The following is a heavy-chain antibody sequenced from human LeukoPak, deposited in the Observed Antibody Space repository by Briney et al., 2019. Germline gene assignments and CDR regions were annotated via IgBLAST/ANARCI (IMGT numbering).Heavy chain of an antibody. J-gene: IGHJ2*01. D-gene: IGHD3-9*01. CDR1: GFTFSYYD. CDR3: ASAPRGGKSRYFAHFDL. CDR2: IAGDT. Sequence: HTGGSLRLSCVASGFTFSYYDMHWVRQATGKGLEWVSAIAGDTFYPGSVKGRFTISRENAKNSLYLQMNSLRVEDTAVYYCASAPRGGKSRYFAHFDLWGRGTLVTVSS. V-gene: IGHV3-13*01.